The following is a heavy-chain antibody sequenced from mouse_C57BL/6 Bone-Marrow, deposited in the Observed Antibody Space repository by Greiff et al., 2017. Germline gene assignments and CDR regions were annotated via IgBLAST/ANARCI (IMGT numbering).Heavy chain of an antibody. CDR1: GYTFTSYW. CDR2: INPSSGYT. Sequence: QVQLKESGAELAKPGASVKLSCKASGYTFTSYWMHWVKQRPGQGLEWIGYINPSSGYTKYNQKFKDKATLTADKSSSTAYMQLSSLTYEDSAVYYCAPLITTVVATPFAYWGQGTLVTVSA. V-gene: IGHV1-7*01. D-gene: IGHD1-1*01. CDR3: APLITTVVATPFAY. J-gene: IGHJ3*01.